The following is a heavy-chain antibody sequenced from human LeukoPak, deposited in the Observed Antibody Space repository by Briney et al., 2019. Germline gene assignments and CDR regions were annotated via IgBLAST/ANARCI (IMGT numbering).Heavy chain of an antibody. CDR2: ISNHNGNT. CDR3: ARGVAMGTTYYFDS. D-gene: IGHD1-1*01. Sequence: ASVKVSCKTSGFTFSAHGIAWVRQAPGQGPEWMGWISNHNGNTNYAQKFQGRISVTTETSTGTAFLEVRDLKSDDTAVYYCARGVAMGTTYYFDSWGRGTQVTVAS. CDR1: GFTFSAHG. J-gene: IGHJ4*02. V-gene: IGHV1-18*01.